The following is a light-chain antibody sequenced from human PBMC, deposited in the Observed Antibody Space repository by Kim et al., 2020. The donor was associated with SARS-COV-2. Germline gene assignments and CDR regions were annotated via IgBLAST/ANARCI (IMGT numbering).Light chain of an antibody. CDR2: GAS. V-gene: IGKV1-39*01. J-gene: IGKJ2*01. CDR3: QQSDITPYT. Sequence: DIQMTQSPSSLSASVGDRVTITCRASRSMGNHLNWYQQRPGKAPNLLIFGASNLQSGVSSRFSGSDSGTDFTLTIRNLQPEDSATYYCQQSDITPYTFGQGTKLEI. CDR1: RSMGNH.